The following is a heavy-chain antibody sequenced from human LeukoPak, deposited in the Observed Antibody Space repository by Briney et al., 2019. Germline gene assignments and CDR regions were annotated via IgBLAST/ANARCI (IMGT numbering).Heavy chain of an antibody. J-gene: IGHJ5*02. V-gene: IGHV1-69*05. D-gene: IGHD3-10*01. CDR2: IIPIFGTA. CDR3: ARSLMVPHNWFDP. Sequence: GASVKVSCKASGGTFSSYAISWVRQAPGQGLEWMGGIIPIFGTANYAQKLQGRVTMTTDTSTSTAYMELRSLRSDDTAVYYCARSLMVPHNWFDPWGQGTLVTVSS. CDR1: GGTFSSYA.